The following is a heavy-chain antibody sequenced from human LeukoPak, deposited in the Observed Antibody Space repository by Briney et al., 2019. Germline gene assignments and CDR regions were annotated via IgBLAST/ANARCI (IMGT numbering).Heavy chain of an antibody. D-gene: IGHD2-2*01. V-gene: IGHV3-7*01. CDR2: IKIDGSEK. Sequence: GGSLRLSCAASGFSFSSYWMSWVRQAPGKGLEWVANIKIDGSEKFYVDSVKGRFTISRDNAKNSLYLQMNSLRAEDTAVYYCARRGRYCTSTSCSLLGAFDVWGLGTMVTVSS. J-gene: IGHJ3*01. CDR1: GFSFSSYW. CDR3: ARRGRYCTSTSCSLLGAFDV.